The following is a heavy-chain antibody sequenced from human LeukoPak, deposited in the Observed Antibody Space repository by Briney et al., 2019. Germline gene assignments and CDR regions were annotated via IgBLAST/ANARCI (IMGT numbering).Heavy chain of an antibody. CDR3: ARDRARLDWYYYGSGSYGYWFDP. V-gene: IGHV3-7*01. CDR2: IKQDGSEK. CDR1: GFTFSSYW. J-gene: IGHJ5*02. D-gene: IGHD3-10*01. Sequence: GGSLRLSCAASGFTFSSYWMSWVRQAPGKGLEWVANIKQDGSEKYYVDSVKGRFTISRDNAKNPLYLQMNSLRAEDTAVYYCARDRARLDWYYYGSGSYGYWFDPWGQGTLVTVSS.